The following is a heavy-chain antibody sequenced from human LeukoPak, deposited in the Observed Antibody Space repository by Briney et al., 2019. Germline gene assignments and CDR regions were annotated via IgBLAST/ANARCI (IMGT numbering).Heavy chain of an antibody. CDR3: AAGYSSGWYRYYFDY. V-gene: IGHV4-30-2*01. D-gene: IGHD6-19*01. CDR2: IYHSGST. J-gene: IGHJ4*02. Sequence: SQTLSLTCAVSGGSISSGGYSWSWIRQPPGKGLEWIGYIYHSGSTYYNPSLKSRVTISVDTSKNQFSLKLSSVTAADTAVYYCAAGYSSGWYRYYFDYWGQGTLVTVSS. CDR1: GGSISSGGYS.